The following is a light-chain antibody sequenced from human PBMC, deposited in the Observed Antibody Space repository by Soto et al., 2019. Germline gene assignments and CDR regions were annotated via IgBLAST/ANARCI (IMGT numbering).Light chain of an antibody. Sequence: EIVLTQSPGTLSLSPGERATLSCRASQSVSSSYLAWYQQKPGQAPRLLIYGASSRATGIPDRFSGSGSGTDFTLNISRLEPEDFAVYYCQQYGSSPQTFGQGIKVEIK. J-gene: IGKJ1*01. CDR1: QSVSSSY. V-gene: IGKV3-20*01. CDR3: QQYGSSPQT. CDR2: GAS.